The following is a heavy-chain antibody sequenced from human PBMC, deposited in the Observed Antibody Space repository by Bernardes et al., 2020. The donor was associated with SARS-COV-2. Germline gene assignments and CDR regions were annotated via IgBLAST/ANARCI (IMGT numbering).Heavy chain of an antibody. Sequence: SLSLSCAASGFTFDDYAMHWVRQAPGKGLEWVSGISWNSGSIGYADSVKGRFTISRDNAKNSLYLQMNSLRAEDTALYYCAKAGGSGGDYWGQGTLVTVSS. CDR1: GFTFDDYA. CDR3: AKAGGSGGDY. V-gene: IGHV3-9*01. CDR2: ISWNSGSI. D-gene: IGHD2-15*01. J-gene: IGHJ4*02.